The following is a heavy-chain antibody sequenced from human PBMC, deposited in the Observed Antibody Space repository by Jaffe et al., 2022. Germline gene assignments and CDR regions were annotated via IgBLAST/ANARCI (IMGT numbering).Heavy chain of an antibody. CDR2: IIRSGGST. Sequence: EVQLLESGGGLVQPGGSLRLSCAASGFTFNSYVMSWVRQTPGKGLEWVSSIIRSGGSTYYTDSVKGRFTISRDNSKNTLYLQLNSLRAEDTAVYYCARKRGMTPVTTRDFDYWGQGTLVTVSS. D-gene: IGHD4-17*01. CDR3: ARKRGMTPVTTRDFDY. J-gene: IGHJ4*02. V-gene: IGHV3-23*01. CDR1: GFTFNSYV.